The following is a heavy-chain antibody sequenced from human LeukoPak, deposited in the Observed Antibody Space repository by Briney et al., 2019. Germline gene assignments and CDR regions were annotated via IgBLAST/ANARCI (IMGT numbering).Heavy chain of an antibody. Sequence: GESLKIPCKGSGYSFTSYWIGWVRQMPGRGLEWMGIIYPGDSDTRYSPSFQGQVTISADKSISTAYLQWSSLKASDTAMYYCARRINYYYYGMDVWGQGTTVTVSS. V-gene: IGHV5-51*01. CDR3: ARRINYYYYGMDV. J-gene: IGHJ6*02. CDR2: IYPGDSDT. CDR1: GYSFTSYW.